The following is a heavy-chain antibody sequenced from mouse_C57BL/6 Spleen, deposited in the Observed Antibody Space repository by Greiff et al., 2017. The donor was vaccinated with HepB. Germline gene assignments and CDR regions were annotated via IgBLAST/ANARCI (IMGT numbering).Heavy chain of an antibody. Sequence: VQLQQSGPELVKPGASVKISCKASGYSFTDYNMNWVKQSNGKSLEWIGVINPNYGTTSYNQKFKGKATLTVDQSTSTAYMQLNSLTSEDSAVYYCARSRYGSSYDYFDYWGQGTTLTVSS. CDR1: GYSFTDYN. D-gene: IGHD1-1*01. V-gene: IGHV1-39*01. J-gene: IGHJ2*01. CDR2: INPNYGTT. CDR3: ARSRYGSSYDYFDY.